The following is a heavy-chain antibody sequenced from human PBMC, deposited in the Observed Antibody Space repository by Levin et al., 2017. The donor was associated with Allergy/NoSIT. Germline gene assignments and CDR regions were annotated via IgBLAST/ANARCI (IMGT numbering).Heavy chain of an antibody. CDR3: ARDGRYSGTYAAIAFDI. Sequence: GGSLRLSCAASGFTFSNYNMNWVRQAPGKGLEWVSYISSSSSTIYYADSVKGRFTISRDNAQNSLYLQMNSLRDEDTAVYYCARDGRYSGTYAAIAFDIWGQGTMVSVSS. CDR2: ISSSSSTI. V-gene: IGHV3-48*02. D-gene: IGHD1-26*01. CDR1: GFTFSNYN. J-gene: IGHJ3*02.